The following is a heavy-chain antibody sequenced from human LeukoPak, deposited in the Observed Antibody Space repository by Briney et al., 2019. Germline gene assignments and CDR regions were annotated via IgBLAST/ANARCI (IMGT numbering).Heavy chain of an antibody. CDR2: IYYSGST. Sequence: PSETQSLTCTVSGGSISSYYWSWIRQPPGKGLEWIGYIYYSGSTNYNPSLKSRVTISVDTSKNQFSLKLSSVTAADTAVYYCARESGGYYYYAYYFDYWGQGTLVTVSS. J-gene: IGHJ4*02. CDR3: ARESGGYYYYAYYFDY. D-gene: IGHD3-22*01. CDR1: GGSISSYY. V-gene: IGHV4-59*01.